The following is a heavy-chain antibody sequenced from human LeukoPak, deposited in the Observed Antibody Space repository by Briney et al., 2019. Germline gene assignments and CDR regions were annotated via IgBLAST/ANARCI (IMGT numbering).Heavy chain of an antibody. D-gene: IGHD6-13*01. CDR3: ARRPGAGASADAFDV. J-gene: IGHJ3*01. V-gene: IGHV5-51*01. CDR2: IYPGDSYT. CDR1: GYGFTSYW. Sequence: GESLKISCKGSGYGFTSYWIGWVRQMPGKGLEWMGIIYPGDSYTRYSPSFQGQVTISADKSISTHYLQWRSLKASDTAMYYCARRPGAGASADAFDVWGQGTMVTVSS.